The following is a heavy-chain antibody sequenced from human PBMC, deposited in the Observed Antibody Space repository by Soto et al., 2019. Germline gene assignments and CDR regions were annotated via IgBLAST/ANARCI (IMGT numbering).Heavy chain of an antibody. Sequence: QVQLVQSGAEVKKPGSSVRVSCKASGTIFSSYTISWVRQAPGQGIEWMGRIIPILGETNSAQKFQGRVTLTADKSTNTAYRELNSPRLEDTALYYCARGLGGRMDDWGQETTVTVSS. CDR3: ARGLGGRMDD. V-gene: IGHV1-69*08. CDR2: IIPILGET. CDR1: GTIFSSYT. J-gene: IGHJ6*02. D-gene: IGHD3-16*01.